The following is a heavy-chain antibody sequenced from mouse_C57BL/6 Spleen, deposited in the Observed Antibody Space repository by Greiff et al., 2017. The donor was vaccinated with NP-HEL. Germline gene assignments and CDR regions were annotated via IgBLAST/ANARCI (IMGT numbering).Heavy chain of an antibody. V-gene: IGHV5-4*01. D-gene: IGHD2-3*01. Sequence: EVQLVESGGGLVKPGGSLKLSCAASGFTLSSYAMSWVRQTPEKRLEWVATISDGGSYTYYPDNVKGRFTISRDNAKNNLYLQMSHLKSEDTAMYYCARGDGYPAWFAYWGQGTLVTVSA. CDR1: GFTLSSYA. J-gene: IGHJ3*01. CDR3: ARGDGYPAWFAY. CDR2: ISDGGSYT.